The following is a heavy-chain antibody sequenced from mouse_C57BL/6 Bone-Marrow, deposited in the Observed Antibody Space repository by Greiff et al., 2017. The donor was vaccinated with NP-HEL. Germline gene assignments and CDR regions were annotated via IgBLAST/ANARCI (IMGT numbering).Heavy chain of an antibody. V-gene: IGHV14-4*01. D-gene: IGHD2-14*01. CDR1: GFNIKDDY. J-gene: IGHJ3*01. Sequence: EVQLQQSGAELVRPGASVKLSCTASGFNIKDDYMHWVKQRPEQGLEWIGWIDPENGDTEYASKFQGKATITADTSSNTAYLQLSSLTSEDTAVYYCTTGYPGFADWGQGTLVTVSA. CDR3: TTGYPGFAD. CDR2: IDPENGDT.